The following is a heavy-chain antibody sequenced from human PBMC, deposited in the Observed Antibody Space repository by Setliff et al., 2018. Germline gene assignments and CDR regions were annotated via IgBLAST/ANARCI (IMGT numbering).Heavy chain of an antibody. Sequence: PSETLSLTCSVSGDSISAASIMAWIRQPPGKGLEFIGYVYYSGLTNYDPSLKSRATISVDTPKNQFSLKLTSVTAADTAVYYCARDRYYGSGSYYNYFDKWGQGSLVTVSS. CDR2: VYYSGLT. D-gene: IGHD3-10*01. V-gene: IGHV4-59*12. J-gene: IGHJ4*02. CDR1: GDSISAAS. CDR3: ARDRYYGSGSYYNYFDK.